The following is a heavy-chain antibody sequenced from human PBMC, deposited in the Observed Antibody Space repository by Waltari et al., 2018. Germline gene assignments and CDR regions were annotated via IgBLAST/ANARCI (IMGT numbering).Heavy chain of an antibody. D-gene: IGHD1-26*01. Sequence: QVQPLESGPGLVMPSETLSLTFFVLDGSINSFPWALMRQPPGEGLEWIGSLHYTGDTMYNASLKSRVTISLDRSKRHLSLKLQSVTAADTALYYCGSSGNLGLIDFWGQGTLVAVSS. V-gene: IGHV4-59*01. CDR1: DGSINSFP. CDR2: LHYTGDT. J-gene: IGHJ4*02. CDR3: GSSGNLGLIDF.